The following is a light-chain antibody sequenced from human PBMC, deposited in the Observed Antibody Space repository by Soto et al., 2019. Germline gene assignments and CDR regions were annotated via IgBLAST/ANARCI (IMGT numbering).Light chain of an antibody. CDR1: QGISSY. V-gene: IGKV1-8*01. J-gene: IGKJ1*01. CDR2: AAS. CDR3: QQYYSYPS. Sequence: AIRMTQSPSSFSASTGDRVTITCRASQGISSYLAWYQQKPGKAPKLLIYAASTVQSGVPSRFSGSVSGTDFTLTIGCLQSEDFATYYCQQYYSYPSFGQGTKVEIK.